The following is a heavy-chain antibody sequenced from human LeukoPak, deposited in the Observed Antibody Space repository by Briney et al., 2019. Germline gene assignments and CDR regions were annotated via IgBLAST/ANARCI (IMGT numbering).Heavy chain of an antibody. Sequence: GGSLRLSCTASGFTFSSYWMDWVRQAPGKGLVWVSRVHPDGTNTAYSDSVKGRFTISRDNARNTVSLQMNSLRAEDAAVYYCVTSVDTVRYDAFDVWGQGTMVIVSS. V-gene: IGHV3-74*01. CDR2: VHPDGTNT. CDR1: GFTFSSYW. D-gene: IGHD5-18*01. J-gene: IGHJ3*01. CDR3: VTSVDTVRYDAFDV.